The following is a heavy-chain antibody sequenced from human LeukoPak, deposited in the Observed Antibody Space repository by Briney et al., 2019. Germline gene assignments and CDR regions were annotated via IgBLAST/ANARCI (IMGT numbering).Heavy chain of an antibody. CDR3: ARDPFMTTGWGIDY. V-gene: IGHV3-11*01. J-gene: IGHJ4*02. CDR2: ISGSGNII. Sequence: PGGSLRLSCAASGFTFSDYTMNWIRQAPGKGLEWVSYISGSGNIIYYADSVKGRFTISRDNARNSLYLQMNSLRAEDTAVYYCARDPFMTTGWGIDYWGQGTLVTVSS. D-gene: IGHD4-17*01. CDR1: GFTFSDYT.